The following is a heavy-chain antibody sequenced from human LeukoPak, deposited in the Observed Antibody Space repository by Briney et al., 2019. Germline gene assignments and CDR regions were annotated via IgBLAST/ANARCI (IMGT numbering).Heavy chain of an antibody. CDR2: INPNSGGT. Sequence: ASVKVSCKASGYTFTGYYMHWVRQAPGQGLEWMGWINPNSGGTNYAQKFQGRVTMTRDTSISTAYMELSRLRSDDTAVYYCAREWELRVGFDYWGQGTLVTASS. J-gene: IGHJ4*02. V-gene: IGHV1-2*02. CDR1: GYTFTGYY. CDR3: AREWELRVGFDY. D-gene: IGHD1-26*01.